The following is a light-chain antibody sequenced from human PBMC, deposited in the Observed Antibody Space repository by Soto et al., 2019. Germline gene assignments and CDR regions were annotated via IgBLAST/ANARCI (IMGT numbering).Light chain of an antibody. CDR1: SSDVGGYNY. CDR2: QVN. J-gene: IGLJ1*01. CDR3: SSFAGSYSPYV. Sequence: QSVLTQPASVSGSPGQSITISCTGTSSDVGGYNYVSWYQQHPGKAPKVIIYQVNKRPSGVPDRFSGSKSGNTASLTVSGLRPEDEADYFCSSFAGSYSPYVFGTGTKVTVL. V-gene: IGLV2-8*01.